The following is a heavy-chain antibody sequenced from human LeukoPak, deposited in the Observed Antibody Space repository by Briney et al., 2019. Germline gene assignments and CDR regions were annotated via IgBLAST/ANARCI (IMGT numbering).Heavy chain of an antibody. D-gene: IGHD6-13*01. CDR2: IFYSGST. CDR1: GGSISGYY. Sequence: SETLSLTCTVSGGSISGYYWSWIRQPPGKGLEWIGYIFYSGSTSYNPSLKSRVTISVDTSKNQFSLKLSSVTAADTAVYYCARAAPDSSSWYGGAFDIWGQGTMVTVSA. CDR3: ARAAPDSSSWYGGAFDI. J-gene: IGHJ3*02. V-gene: IGHV4-59*01.